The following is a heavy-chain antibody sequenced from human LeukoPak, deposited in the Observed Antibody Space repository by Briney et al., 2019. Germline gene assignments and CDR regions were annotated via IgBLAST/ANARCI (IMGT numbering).Heavy chain of an antibody. CDR3: ARVFRSSTTTLLYFDY. V-gene: IGHV3-11*01. D-gene: IGHD1-26*01. CDR2: IRSSGSTI. CDR1: GFIFSDYY. Sequence: PGGSLRLSSAASGFIFSDYYMSWIRQAPGKGLEWDSYIRSSGSTIYYADSVKGRFTISRDNAKNSLYLQMNSLRAEDTAVYYCARVFRSSTTTLLYFDYWGQGTLVTVSS. J-gene: IGHJ4*02.